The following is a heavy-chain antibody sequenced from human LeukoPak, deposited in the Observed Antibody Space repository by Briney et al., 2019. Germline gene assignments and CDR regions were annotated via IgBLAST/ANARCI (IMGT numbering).Heavy chain of an antibody. CDR2: INPNSGGT. D-gene: IGHD2/OR15-2a*01. Sequence: GASVKVSCKASGYTFTDYYMHWVRQAPGQGLEWMGWINPNSGGTHYAQKFQGRVTMTRDTSISTVYMELTRLTSDDTAVYYCARGRPTPPHNSDRAVLHDYWGQGTLVSVSS. CDR3: ARGRPTPPHNSDRAVLHDY. V-gene: IGHV1-2*02. CDR1: GYTFTDYY. J-gene: IGHJ4*02.